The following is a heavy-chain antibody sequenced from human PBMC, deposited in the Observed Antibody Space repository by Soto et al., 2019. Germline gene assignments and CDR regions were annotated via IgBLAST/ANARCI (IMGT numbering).Heavy chain of an antibody. CDR3: TGCISTSCYPPWGLRHFDH. J-gene: IGHJ4*02. D-gene: IGHD2-2*01. V-gene: IGHV4-30-4*08. CDR2: KYYNGDT. Sequence: PAETLYLTFTVSVCSISSGSYYWSWIRQHPGKGLEWIGYKYYNGDTYYNPSLRSRADISVDTSEDHFSLRLSSVTAADTAVYFCTGCISTSCYPPWGLRHFDHCGRGTLVNVSS. CDR1: VCSISSGSYY.